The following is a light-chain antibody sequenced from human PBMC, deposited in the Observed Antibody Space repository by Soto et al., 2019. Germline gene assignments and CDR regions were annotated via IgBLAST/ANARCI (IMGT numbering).Light chain of an antibody. CDR3: QVWDSSSDQI. Sequence: SYELTQPPSVSVAPGKTVSITCVGNNIGDKGVHWYQQKPGQAPVLVIYYDSDRPSGIPERFSGSNAGNTATLTISRVEAGDEADYYCQVWDSSSDQIFGTGTKVTVL. CDR1: NIGDKG. V-gene: IGLV3-21*04. J-gene: IGLJ1*01. CDR2: YDS.